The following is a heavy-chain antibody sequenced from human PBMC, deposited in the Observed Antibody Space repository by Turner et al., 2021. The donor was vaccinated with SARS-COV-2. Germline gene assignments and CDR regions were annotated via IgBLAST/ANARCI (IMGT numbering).Heavy chain of an antibody. CDR1: GGSISSSSYY. Sequence: QLQLQESGPGLVNPSETLSLTCTVSGGSISSSSYYGGWIRQHPGKGLEWIGSIYYSGSTYYNPSLKSRVTISEDTSKNQFSLKLSSVTAADTAVYYCASETRYYSGRGWFDPWGQGTLVTVSS. CDR3: ASETRYYSGRGWFDP. V-gene: IGHV4-39*01. D-gene: IGHD3-10*02. J-gene: IGHJ5*02. CDR2: IYYSGST.